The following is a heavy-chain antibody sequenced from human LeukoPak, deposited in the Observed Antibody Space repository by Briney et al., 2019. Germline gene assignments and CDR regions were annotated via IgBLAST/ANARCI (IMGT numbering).Heavy chain of an antibody. CDR3: ASPTIAQGAFDI. Sequence: GASVKVSCKASGYTFTSYGISWVRQAPGQGLEWMGWINPNSGGTNYAQKFQGRVTMTRDTSISTAYMELSRLRSDDTAIYYCASPTIAQGAFDIWGQGTFVTVSS. D-gene: IGHD3-9*01. CDR2: INPNSGGT. CDR1: GYTFTSYG. J-gene: IGHJ3*02. V-gene: IGHV1-2*02.